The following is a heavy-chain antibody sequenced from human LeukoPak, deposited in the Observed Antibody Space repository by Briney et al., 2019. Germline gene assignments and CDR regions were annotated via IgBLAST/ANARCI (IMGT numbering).Heavy chain of an antibody. V-gene: IGHV3-30*04. CDR1: GFTFSNYM. Sequence: PGGSLRLSCAASGFTFSNYMMHWVRQAPGKGLDWVAVILEDGSSQYYADSVKGRFTISRNNAKNSLYLQMNSLRAEDTAVYYCARDCRDSSGYYYFDYWGQGTLVTVSS. D-gene: IGHD3-22*01. J-gene: IGHJ4*02. CDR2: ILEDGSSQ. CDR3: ARDCRDSSGYYYFDY.